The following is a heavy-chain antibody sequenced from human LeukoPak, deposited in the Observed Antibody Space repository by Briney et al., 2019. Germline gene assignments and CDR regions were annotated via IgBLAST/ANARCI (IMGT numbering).Heavy chain of an antibody. CDR2: IYYSGST. D-gene: IGHD5-24*01. CDR3: ARDRRWLPREFYAFDI. V-gene: IGHV4-59*01. CDR1: GGSISSYY. Sequence: SGTLSLTCTVSGGSISSYYWSWIRQPPGKGLEWIGYIYYSGSTNYNPSLKSRVTISVDTSKNQFSLKLSSVTAADTAVYYCARDRRWLPREFYAFDIWGQGTMVTVSS. J-gene: IGHJ3*02.